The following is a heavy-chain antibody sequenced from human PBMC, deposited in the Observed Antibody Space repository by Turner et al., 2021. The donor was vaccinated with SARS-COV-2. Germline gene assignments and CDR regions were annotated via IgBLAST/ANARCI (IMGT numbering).Heavy chain of an antibody. V-gene: IGHV3-33*01. CDR1: GFTFSSYG. CDR2: IWYDGSNK. D-gene: IGHD2-2*01. CDR3: AREGDCSTTGCQAFDY. Sequence: QVQLVESGGGVVQPGRSLRLSCAASGFTFSSYGMHWVRQAPGKGLEWVEVIWYDGSNKYYADSVKGRFTISRDNSKNTLYLQMSSLRAEDTAVYYCAREGDCSTTGCQAFDYWGQGTLVTVSS. J-gene: IGHJ4*02.